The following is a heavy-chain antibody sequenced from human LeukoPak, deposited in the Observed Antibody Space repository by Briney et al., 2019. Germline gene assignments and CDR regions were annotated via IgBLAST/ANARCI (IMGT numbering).Heavy chain of an antibody. Sequence: GGSLRLSCAASGFTVSSNYMSWVRQAPGKGLEWVSVIYSCGSTYYADSVKGRFTISRDNSKNTLYLQMNSLRAEDTAVYYCARLYSSSYYYYGMDVWGQGTTVTVSS. CDR1: GFTVSSNY. CDR3: ARLYSSSYYYYGMDV. J-gene: IGHJ6*02. CDR2: IYSCGST. V-gene: IGHV3-66*03. D-gene: IGHD6-13*01.